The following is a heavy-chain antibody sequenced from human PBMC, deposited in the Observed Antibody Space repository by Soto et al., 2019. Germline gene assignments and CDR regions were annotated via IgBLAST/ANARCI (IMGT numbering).Heavy chain of an antibody. CDR1: GFTFSSYA. V-gene: IGHV3-23*01. D-gene: IGHD6-13*01. Sequence: GGSLRLSCAASGFTFSSYAMSWVRQAPGKGLEWVSAISGSGGSTYYADSVKGRFTISRDNSKNTLYLQMNSLRAEDTAVYYCAKGFGSSSNPHYFDYWGQGTLVTVSS. CDR3: AKGFGSSSNPHYFDY. J-gene: IGHJ4*02. CDR2: ISGSGGST.